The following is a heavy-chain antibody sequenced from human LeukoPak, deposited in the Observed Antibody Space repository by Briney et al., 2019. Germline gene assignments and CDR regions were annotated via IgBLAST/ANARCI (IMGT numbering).Heavy chain of an antibody. J-gene: IGHJ5*02. Sequence: PSKTLSLTCSVSGDSIRSYHWSWIRQPPGKGLEWIGYISYSGSTKYNPSLKSRVSISVDTSKNQFSLNLTSVTAADTAVYYCARDQSLWTGYYIWNYFDPWGQGTLVTVSS. CDR1: GDSIRSYH. CDR2: ISYSGST. D-gene: IGHD3/OR15-3a*01. CDR3: ARDQSLWTGYYIWNYFDP. V-gene: IGHV4-59*01.